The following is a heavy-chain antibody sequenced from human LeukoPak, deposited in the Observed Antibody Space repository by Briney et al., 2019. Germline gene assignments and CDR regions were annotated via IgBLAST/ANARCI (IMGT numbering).Heavy chain of an antibody. CDR1: GFTFNNYL. Sequence: GGSLRLSCAASGFTFNNYLMHWVRQAPGKGLVWVARTNTHGTSANYADSVKGRFIISRDNANNTLYLQMNGLRDEDTGVYYALAGYYYYYMDVWGTGTTVTVSS. D-gene: IGHD6-13*01. CDR3: LAGYYYYYMDV. CDR2: TNTHGTSA. V-gene: IGHV3-74*01. J-gene: IGHJ6*03.